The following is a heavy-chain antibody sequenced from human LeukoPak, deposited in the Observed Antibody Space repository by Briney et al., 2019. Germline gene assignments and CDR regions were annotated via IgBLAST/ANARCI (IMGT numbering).Heavy chain of an antibody. V-gene: IGHV4-39*01. J-gene: IGHJ4*02. CDR2: IYYSGST. D-gene: IGHD6-19*01. CDR1: GDSISSTNYY. Sequence: SETLSLTCTVSGDSISSTNYYWGWLRQPPGKGLEWIGSIYYSGSTYYNPSLESRVTTSVDTSKNQFSLKLSSVTAADTAVYYCATSGWYLLPGVYWGQGTLVTVSS. CDR3: ATSGWYLLPGVY.